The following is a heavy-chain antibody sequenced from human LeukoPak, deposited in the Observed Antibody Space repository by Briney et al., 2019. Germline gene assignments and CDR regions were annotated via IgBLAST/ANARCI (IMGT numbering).Heavy chain of an antibody. CDR2: ISGSGGST. J-gene: IGHJ4*02. D-gene: IGHD6-13*01. CDR1: GFTSSSYA. V-gene: IGHV3-23*01. CDR3: AKDLSGIAAAGNDY. Sequence: PGGSLRLSCAASGFTSSSYAMSWVRQAPGKGLEWVSAISGSGGSTYYADSVKGRFTISRDNSKNTLYLQMNSLRAEDTAVYYCAKDLSGIAAAGNDYWGQGTLVTVSS.